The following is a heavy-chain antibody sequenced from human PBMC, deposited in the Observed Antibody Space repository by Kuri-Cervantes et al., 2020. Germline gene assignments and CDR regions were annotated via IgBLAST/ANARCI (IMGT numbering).Heavy chain of an antibody. V-gene: IGHV4-59*12. CDR1: GGSISSYY. D-gene: IGHD4-17*01. J-gene: IGHJ6*03. Sequence: GSLRLSCTVSGGSISSYYWSWIRQPPGKGLEWIGYIYYSGSTNYNPSLKSRVTISVDTSKNQFSLKLSSVTAADTAVYYCAREGDYGDYYMDVWGKGTTVTVSS. CDR3: AREGDYGDYYMDV. CDR2: IYYSGST.